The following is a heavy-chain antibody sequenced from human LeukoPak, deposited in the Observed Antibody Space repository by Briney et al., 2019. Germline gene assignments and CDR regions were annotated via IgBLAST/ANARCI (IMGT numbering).Heavy chain of an antibody. Sequence: SETLSLTCTVSGGSISSSSYYWGWIRQPPGKGLEWIGSIYYSGSTYYNPSLKSRVTISVDTSKNQFSLKLSSVTAADTAVYYCARQVTMIVVVIIPDAFDIWGQGTLVTVSS. V-gene: IGHV4-39*01. CDR2: IYYSGST. D-gene: IGHD3-22*01. CDR3: ARQVTMIVVVIIPDAFDI. J-gene: IGHJ3*02. CDR1: GGSISSSSYY.